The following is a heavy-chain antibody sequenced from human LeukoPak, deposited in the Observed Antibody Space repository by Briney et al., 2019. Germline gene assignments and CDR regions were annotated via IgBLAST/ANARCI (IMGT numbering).Heavy chain of an antibody. CDR3: ARGRFYYGSGSPGFFDY. CDR1: GGSISSGGYS. V-gene: IGHV4-30-2*01. Sequence: SETLSLTCAVSGGSISSGGYSWSWIRQPPGTGLEWIGYIYHSGSTYYNPSLKSRVTISVDRSKNQFSLKLSSVTAADTAVYYCARGRFYYGSGSPGFFDYWGQGTLVTVSS. J-gene: IGHJ4*02. D-gene: IGHD3-10*01. CDR2: IYHSGST.